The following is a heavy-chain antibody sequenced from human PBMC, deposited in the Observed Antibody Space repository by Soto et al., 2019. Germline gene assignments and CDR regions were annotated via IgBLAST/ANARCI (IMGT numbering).Heavy chain of an antibody. CDR3: ASPITMVRGVPHDY. J-gene: IGHJ4*02. D-gene: IGHD3-10*01. V-gene: IGHV3-30*03. CDR2: ISYDGSNK. CDR1: GFTFSSYG. Sequence: GSLRLSCAASGFTFSSYGMHWVRQAPGKGLEWVAVISYDGSNKYYADSVKGRFTISRDNSKNTLYLQMNSLRAEDTAVYYCASPITMVRGVPHDYWGQGTLVTVS.